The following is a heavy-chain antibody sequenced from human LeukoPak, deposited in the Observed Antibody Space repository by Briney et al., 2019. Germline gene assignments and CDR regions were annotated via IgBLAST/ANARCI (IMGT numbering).Heavy chain of an antibody. CDR2: INHSGST. D-gene: IGHD3-3*01. CDR1: GGSFSGYY. Sequence: SETLSLTCAVYGGSFSGYYWSWIRQPPGKGLEWIGEINHSGSTNYNPSLKSRVTISVDTSKNQFSLKLSSVTAADTAVYYCARAQLYYDFWSGYYRDLYFDYWGQGTLVTVSS. J-gene: IGHJ4*02. V-gene: IGHV4-34*01. CDR3: ARAQLYYDFWSGYYRDLYFDY.